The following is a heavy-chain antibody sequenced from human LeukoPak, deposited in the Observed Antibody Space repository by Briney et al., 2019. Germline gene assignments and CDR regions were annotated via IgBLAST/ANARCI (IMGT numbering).Heavy chain of an antibody. Sequence: SETLSLTCAVYGGSFSGYYWSWIRQPPGKGLEWIGEINHSGSTNYNPSLKSRVTISVDTSKNQFSLKLSSVTAADTAVCYCARDGRGGYNPFDYWGQGTLVTVSS. CDR1: GGSFSGYY. CDR2: INHSGST. J-gene: IGHJ4*02. D-gene: IGHD5-24*01. CDR3: ARDGRGGYNPFDY. V-gene: IGHV4-34*01.